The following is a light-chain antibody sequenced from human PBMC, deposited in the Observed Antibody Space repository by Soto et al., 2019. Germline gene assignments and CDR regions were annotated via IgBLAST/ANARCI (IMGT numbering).Light chain of an antibody. V-gene: IGKV1-39*01. CDR3: QQSYNVPFT. Sequence: DIQMTQSPSSLSASIGDTVTITCRASQDINIYLNWYQQRPGKAPKLLIYSASTLQTGVPSRFSGSGSGTDFTLTISSLQPEDFATYYCQQSYNVPFTFGPGTKVDIK. CDR2: SAS. CDR1: QDINIY. J-gene: IGKJ3*01.